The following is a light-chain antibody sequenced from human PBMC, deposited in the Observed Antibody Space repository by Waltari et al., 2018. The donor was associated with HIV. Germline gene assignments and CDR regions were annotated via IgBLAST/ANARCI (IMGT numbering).Light chain of an antibody. CDR3: QQYFGLPPT. J-gene: IGKJ1*01. CDR1: QDIANS. Sequence: DLHMTQSPSSLSASVGDTVILTCGASQDIANSVVWYQQRPGEVPRVLMFDASSLHSGVSVRFRGGRSVTDYTLIITNLQPEDSATYFCQQYFGLPPTFGLGTKVEV. V-gene: IGKV1-NL1*01. CDR2: DAS.